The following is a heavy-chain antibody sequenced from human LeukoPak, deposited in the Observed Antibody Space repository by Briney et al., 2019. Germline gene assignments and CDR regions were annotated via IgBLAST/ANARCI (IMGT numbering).Heavy chain of an antibody. CDR2: ISAYNGNT. CDR3: ARGHDSGGYYGFVPRDLDY. V-gene: IGHV1-18*01. D-gene: IGHD3-22*01. J-gene: IGHJ4*02. CDR1: GYTFTSYG. Sequence: ASVKVSCKASGYTFTSYGISWVRQAPGQGLEWMGWISAYNGNTNYAQKLQGRVTMTTDTSTSTAYMELRSLTSDDTAVYYCARGHDSGGYYGFVPRDLDYWGQGTLVTVSS.